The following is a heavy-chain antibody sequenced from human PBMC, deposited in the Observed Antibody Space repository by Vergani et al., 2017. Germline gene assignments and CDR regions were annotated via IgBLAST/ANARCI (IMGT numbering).Heavy chain of an antibody. D-gene: IGHD6-19*01. J-gene: IGHJ5*02. V-gene: IGHV4-39*01. CDR2: IYYSGST. Sequence: QLQLQESGPGLVKPSATLSLTCSVSGASIRSSNYYWGWIRQPPGKGLEWITSIYYSGSTYYNPSLKSRVTISVDTSKKQFSLKRSSVTAADTAVYFCARHSTVEWLVKLGWIDPWGKGILVTVSS. CDR3: ARHSTVEWLVKLGWIDP. CDR1: GASIRSSNYY.